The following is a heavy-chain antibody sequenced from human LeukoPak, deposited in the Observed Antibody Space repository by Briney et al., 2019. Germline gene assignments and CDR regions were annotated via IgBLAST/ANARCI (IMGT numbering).Heavy chain of an antibody. D-gene: IGHD5-18*01. V-gene: IGHV4-59*11. CDR3: ARENTAMVQYYYYYYMDV. J-gene: IGHJ6*03. CDR2: IYCSGST. CDR1: GGSISSHY. Sequence: SETLSLTCTVSGGSISSHYWSWIRQPPGKGLEWIGYIYCSGSTNYNPSLKSRVTISVDTSKNQFSLKLSSVTAADTAVYYCARENTAMVQYYYYYYMDVWGKGTTVTVSS.